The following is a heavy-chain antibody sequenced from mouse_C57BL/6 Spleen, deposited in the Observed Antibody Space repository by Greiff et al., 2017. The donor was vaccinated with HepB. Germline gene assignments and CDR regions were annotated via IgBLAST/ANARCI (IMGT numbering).Heavy chain of an antibody. V-gene: IGHV1-76*01. CDR2: IYPGSGDT. CDR3: ARWYDYDEDWYFDV. Sequence: VQLQQSGAELVRPGASVKLSCKASGYTFTDYYINWVKQRPGQGLEWIARIYPGSGDTYYNEKFKGKATLTAEKSSSTAYMQLSSLTSEDAAVYYCARWYDYDEDWYFDVWGTGTTVTVSS. J-gene: IGHJ1*03. CDR1: GYTFTDYY. D-gene: IGHD2-4*01.